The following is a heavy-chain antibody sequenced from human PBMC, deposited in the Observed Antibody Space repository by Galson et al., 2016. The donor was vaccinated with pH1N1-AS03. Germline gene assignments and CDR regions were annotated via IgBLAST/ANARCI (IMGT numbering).Heavy chain of an antibody. CDR2: INEDGNVD. Sequence: SLRLSCAASGFTFNNYWMTWVRRAPGKGLEWVANINEDGNVDQYVDSVKGRFTISRDNGQNSVSLQMNSLRAEDAAVYFCARVMIGVTGDVLDRWGQGTLVTVSS. CDR3: ARVMIGVTGDVLDR. V-gene: IGHV3-7*01. D-gene: IGHD6-19*01. J-gene: IGHJ5*02. CDR1: GFTFNNYW.